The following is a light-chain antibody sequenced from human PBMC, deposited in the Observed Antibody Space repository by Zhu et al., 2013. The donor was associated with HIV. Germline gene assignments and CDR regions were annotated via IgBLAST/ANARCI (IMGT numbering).Light chain of an antibody. Sequence: EIVLTQSPATLSLSPGERATLSCRASQSVSSYLAWYQQKPGQAPRLLIYDASNRATGIPARFSGSGSGTDFTLTISSLEPEDFAVYYCQQYGSSPLTFGGGTTLEIK. CDR2: DAS. J-gene: IGKJ4*01. CDR1: QSVSSY. V-gene: IGKV3-11*01. CDR3: QQYGSSPLT.